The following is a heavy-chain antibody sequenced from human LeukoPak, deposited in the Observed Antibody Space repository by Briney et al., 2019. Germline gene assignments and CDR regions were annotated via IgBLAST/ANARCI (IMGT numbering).Heavy chain of an antibody. CDR2: ISYDGSNK. D-gene: IGHD3-22*01. J-gene: IGHJ4*02. CDR3: AKESPYYYDSSGYGGAHFDY. Sequence: GGSLRLSCAASGFTFSSYGMHWVRQAPGKGLEWVAVISYDGSNKYYADSVKGRFTISRDNSKNTLYLQMNSLRAEDTAVYYCAKESPYYYDSSGYGGAHFDYWGQGTLVTVSS. CDR1: GFTFSSYG. V-gene: IGHV3-30*18.